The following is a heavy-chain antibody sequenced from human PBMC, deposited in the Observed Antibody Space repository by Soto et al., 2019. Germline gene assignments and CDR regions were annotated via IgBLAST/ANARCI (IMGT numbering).Heavy chain of an antibody. J-gene: IGHJ4*02. CDR3: AVYGYGVSAPAY. CDR2: IYSGGTT. CDR1: GFTVSSNY. Sequence: GGSLRLSCAASGFTVSSNYMSWVRQAPGKGLEWVSIIYSGGTTYYEDSVKGRVTISRDNSKNTLYLQMNSLRAEDTAVYYCAVYGYGVSAPAYWGQGTLVTVSS. V-gene: IGHV3-53*01. D-gene: IGHD4-17*01.